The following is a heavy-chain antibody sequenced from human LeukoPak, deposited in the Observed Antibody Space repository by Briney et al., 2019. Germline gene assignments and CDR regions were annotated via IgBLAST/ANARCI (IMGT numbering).Heavy chain of an antibody. CDR3: ARDRFRETDYIEEGY. D-gene: IGHD4-11*01. J-gene: IGHJ4*02. Sequence: GASVKVSCKASGYIFSNYGISWVRQAPGQGLEWMGWISAYRSNTNSAEKFQDRVTLTTDTSTNTTYMELRSLRSDDTAVYYCARDRFRETDYIEEGYWGQGTLVTVSS. CDR2: ISAYRSNT. V-gene: IGHV1-18*01. CDR1: GYIFSNYG.